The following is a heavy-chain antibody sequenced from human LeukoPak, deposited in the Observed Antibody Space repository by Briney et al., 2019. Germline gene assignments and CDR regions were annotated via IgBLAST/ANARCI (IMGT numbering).Heavy chain of an antibody. D-gene: IGHD2-2*01. J-gene: IGHJ5*02. CDR2: ISYDGSNK. Sequence: GGSLRLSCAASGFTFSSYAMHWVRQAPGKGLEWVAVISYDGSNKYYADSEKGRFTISRDNSKNTLYLQMNSLRAEDTAVYYCARSQRRYQLLYWFDPWGQGTLVTVSS. CDR3: ARSQRRYQLLYWFDP. CDR1: GFTFSSYA. V-gene: IGHV3-30-3*01.